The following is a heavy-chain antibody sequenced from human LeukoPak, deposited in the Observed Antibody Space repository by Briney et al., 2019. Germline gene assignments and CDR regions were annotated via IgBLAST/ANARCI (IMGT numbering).Heavy chain of an antibody. J-gene: IGHJ4*02. V-gene: IGHV3-NL1*01. D-gene: IGHD2-15*01. CDR2: IYSGGST. CDR3: VKDSTPGYYFDY. Sequence: GGSLRLSCAASGFTFSSYAMHWVRQAPGKGLEWVSVIYSGGSTYYADSVKGRFTISRDNSKNTLYLQMKSLRAEDTAVYYCVKDSTPGYYFDYWGQGTLVTVSS. CDR1: GFTFSSYA.